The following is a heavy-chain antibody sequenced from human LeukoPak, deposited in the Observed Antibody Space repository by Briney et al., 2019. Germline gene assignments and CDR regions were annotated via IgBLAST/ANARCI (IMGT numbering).Heavy chain of an antibody. V-gene: IGHV1-2*06. J-gene: IGHJ6*03. CDR3: ARSGWGIDYYYYYMDV. CDR1: GYTLTGYY. CDR2: INPNSGGT. Sequence: ASVKVSCKASGYTLTGYYMHWVRQAPGQGLEWMGRINPNSGGTNYAQKFQGRVTMTRDTSISTAYMELSRLRSDDTAVYYCARSGWGIDYYYYYMDVWGKGTTVTVSS. D-gene: IGHD3-16*01.